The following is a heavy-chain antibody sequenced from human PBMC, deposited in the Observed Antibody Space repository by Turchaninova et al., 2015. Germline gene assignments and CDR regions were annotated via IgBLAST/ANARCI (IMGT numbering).Heavy chain of an antibody. J-gene: IGHJ6*02. CDR3: ARVRRGASVEDYQNYYGMDV. CDR2: IFSSDEK. CDR1: GFPFRHPTMG. D-gene: IGHD2-2*01. Sequence: QVTLKESGPVLVKPAETLTLTCIPSGFPFRHPTMGVSWNRQPPGTALEWGAHIFSSDEKSYSASLKTRLTISKDTSKGQVVLTMTNVDPVDSATYYCARVRRGASVEDYQNYYGMDVWGQGTTVTVSS. V-gene: IGHV2-26*01.